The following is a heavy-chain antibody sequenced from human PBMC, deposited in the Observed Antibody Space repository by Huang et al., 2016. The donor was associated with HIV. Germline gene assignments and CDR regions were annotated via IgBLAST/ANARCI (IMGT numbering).Heavy chain of an antibody. Sequence: QVQLVQSGAEVKKPGASVKVSCRASGYTFISYGITWVRQAPGQGLEWMGWIRPSYGYTNYAQEVQGRVTMTTDTSTNTVYMEVRSLRADDTAGYYCARDLGTTVVPDGMDVWGQGTTVTVSS. CDR3: ARDLGTTVVPDGMDV. V-gene: IGHV1-18*04. CDR1: GYTFISYG. J-gene: IGHJ6*02. CDR2: IRPSYGYT. D-gene: IGHD4-17*01.